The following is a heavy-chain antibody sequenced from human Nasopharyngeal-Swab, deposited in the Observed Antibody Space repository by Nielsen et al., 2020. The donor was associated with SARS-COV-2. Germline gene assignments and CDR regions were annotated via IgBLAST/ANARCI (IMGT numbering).Heavy chain of an antibody. D-gene: IGHD3-22*01. CDR1: GFTFSSYG. J-gene: IGHJ4*02. CDR3: AKDYYDSSGYYFAY. Sequence: GESLKTSCAASGFTFSSYGMHWVRQAPGKGLEWVAVISYDGSNKYYADSVKGRFTISRDNSKNTLYLQMNSLRAEDTAVYYCAKDYYDSSGYYFAYWGQGTLVTVSS. CDR2: ISYDGSNK. V-gene: IGHV3-30*18.